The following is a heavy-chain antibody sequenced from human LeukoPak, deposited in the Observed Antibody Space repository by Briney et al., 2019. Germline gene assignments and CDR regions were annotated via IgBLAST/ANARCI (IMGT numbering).Heavy chain of an antibody. J-gene: IGHJ4*02. V-gene: IGHV3-23*01. D-gene: IGHD3-3*01. CDR2: ISGGGGST. CDR3: AKSQDDFWSGYPLFLDY. Sequence: PGGSLRLSCAASGFTFSSYAMSWVRQAPGKGLEWVSAISGGGGSTYYADSVKGRFTISRDNSKNTLYLQMNSLRAEDTAVYYCAKSQDDFWSGYPLFLDYWGQGTLVTVSS. CDR1: GFTFSSYA.